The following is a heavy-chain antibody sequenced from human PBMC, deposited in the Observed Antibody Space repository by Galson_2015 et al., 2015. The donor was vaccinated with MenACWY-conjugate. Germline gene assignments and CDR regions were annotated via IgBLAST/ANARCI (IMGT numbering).Heavy chain of an antibody. CDR3: TTVPLRITMVRGVSYYYYGMDV. CDR1: GFTFSNAW. Sequence: SLRLSCAASGFTFSNAWMSWVRQAPGKGLEWVGRINSKTDGGTTDYAAPVKGRFTISRDDSKITLYLQMNSLKTEDTAVYYCTTVPLRITMVRGVSYYYYGMDVWGQGTTVTVAS. CDR2: INSKTDGGTT. V-gene: IGHV3-15*01. J-gene: IGHJ6*02. D-gene: IGHD3-10*01.